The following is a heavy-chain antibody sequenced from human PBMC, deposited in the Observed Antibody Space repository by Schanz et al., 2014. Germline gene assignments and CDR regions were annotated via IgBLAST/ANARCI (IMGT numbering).Heavy chain of an antibody. CDR1: GFTFSSYS. Sequence: VQLVESGGGLVQPGGSLRLSCAASGFTFSSYSMNWVRQAPGKGLEYISAISNNGDSTYYADSVKGRFTISRDNSKNTLYLQMNSLRAEDTAVYYCARGGPAYYFDDWGQGTLVTVSS. J-gene: IGHJ4*02. CDR2: ISNNGDST. CDR3: ARGGPAYYFDD. V-gene: IGHV3-64*04.